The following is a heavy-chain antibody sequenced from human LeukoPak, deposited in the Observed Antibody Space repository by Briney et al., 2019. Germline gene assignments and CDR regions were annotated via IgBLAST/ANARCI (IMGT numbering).Heavy chain of an antibody. D-gene: IGHD1-26*01. J-gene: IGHJ3*01. V-gene: IGHV4-59*01. CDR1: GVSISSYY. Sequence: SETLSLICTVSGVSISSYYWTWIRQPPGKGLEWIGCVSNSGTTNYNPSLKSRVTISVDTSKNQFSVKLSSVTAADTAVYYCARREAFDVWGQGTMVTVSS. CDR3: ARREAFDV. CDR2: VSNSGTT.